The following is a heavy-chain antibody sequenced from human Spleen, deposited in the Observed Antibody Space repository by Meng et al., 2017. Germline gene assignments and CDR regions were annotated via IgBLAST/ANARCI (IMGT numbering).Heavy chain of an antibody. V-gene: IGHV4-38-2*02. D-gene: IGHD3-3*01. J-gene: IGHJ4*02. CDR1: GYSISSGFF. CDR3: ARGGLWRTSGFDY. CDR2: IYHSGTT. Sequence: SETLSLTCTVSGYSISSGFFWGWIRQPPGKGLEWIGNIYHSGTTYYNPSLKSRVTISVDTSKNQFSLNLSSVTATDTAVYYCARGGLWRTSGFDYWGQGTLVTVSS.